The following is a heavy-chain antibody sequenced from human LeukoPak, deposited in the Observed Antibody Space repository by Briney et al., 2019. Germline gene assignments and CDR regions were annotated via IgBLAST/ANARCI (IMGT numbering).Heavy chain of an antibody. Sequence: ASGKLSCNASGHTFTSYGISWVRQAPRLRLKCMRWSSAYNGNTNYAQKLQGRVTMTTDTSTSTAYMELRSMRSDDTAVYYCARDPLSQQWLVPICDYWGQGTLVTVSS. D-gene: IGHD6-19*01. CDR1: GHTFTSYG. CDR2: SSAYNGNT. J-gene: IGHJ4*02. CDR3: ARDPLSQQWLVPICDY. V-gene: IGHV1-18*01.